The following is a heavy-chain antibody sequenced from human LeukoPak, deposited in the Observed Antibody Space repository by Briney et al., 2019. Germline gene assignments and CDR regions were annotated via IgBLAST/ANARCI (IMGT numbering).Heavy chain of an antibody. CDR3: ARGAESGSFDS. CDR1: GFTLSSHD. V-gene: IGHV3-13*04. Sequence: TGGSLRLSCAASGFTLSSHDMHWVRQAAGKGLEWVSLIGSAGDTYYAGSVGGRFTVYREKATNSLYLQMNNLRDGDTAVYYCARGAESGSFDSWGQGTLVTVSS. CDR2: IGSAGDT. J-gene: IGHJ5*01. D-gene: IGHD1-26*01.